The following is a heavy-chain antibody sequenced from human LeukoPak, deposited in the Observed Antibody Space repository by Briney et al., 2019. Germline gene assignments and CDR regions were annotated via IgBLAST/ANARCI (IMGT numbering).Heavy chain of an antibody. CDR3: ARDLGNTGWYTFDY. CDR2: TYYRSKWYN. V-gene: IGHV6-1*01. J-gene: IGHJ4*02. CDR1: GDSVSSNNGA. Sequence: SQTLSLTCDISGDSVSSNNGAWNWIRQSPSRGLEWLGRTYYRSKWYNDYAGSLDGRITISPDTSKNQFSLHLNSVAPEDTAIYYCARDLGNTGWYTFDYWGQGILVTVSS. D-gene: IGHD6-19*01.